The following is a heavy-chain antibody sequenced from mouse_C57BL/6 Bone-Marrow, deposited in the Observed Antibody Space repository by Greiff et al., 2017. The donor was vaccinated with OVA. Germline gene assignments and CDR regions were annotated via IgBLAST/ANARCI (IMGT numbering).Heavy chain of an antibody. J-gene: IGHJ1*03. CDR2: IHPNSGST. Sequence: QVQLQQPGAELVKPGASVKLSCKASGYTFTSYWMHWVKQRPGQGLEWIGMIHPNSGSTNYNEKFKSKATLTVDKSSSTAYMQLSSLTSEDSAVYYCARTGGSSPGWYFDVWGTGTTVTVSS. CDR3: ARTGGSSPGWYFDV. CDR1: GYTFTSYW. D-gene: IGHD1-1*01. V-gene: IGHV1-64*01.